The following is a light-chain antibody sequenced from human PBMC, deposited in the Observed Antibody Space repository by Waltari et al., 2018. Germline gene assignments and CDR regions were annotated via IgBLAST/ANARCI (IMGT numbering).Light chain of an antibody. CDR1: QSLSSTY. V-gene: IGKV3-20*01. J-gene: IGKJ2*01. CDR3: QQYGRSPYT. Sequence: EIVLTQSPGTLSLSPGERATLSCRASQSLSSTYLAWYQQKPGQAPRLLIYGASSRATSIPDRFSGSGSGTDFTLSISRLEPEDSAVYYCQQYGRSPYTFGQGTKLEIK. CDR2: GAS.